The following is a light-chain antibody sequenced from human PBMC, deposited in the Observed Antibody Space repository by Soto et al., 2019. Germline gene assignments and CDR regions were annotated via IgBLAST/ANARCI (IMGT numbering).Light chain of an antibody. CDR1: QSISTW. V-gene: IGKV1-5*01. Sequence: DIQMTQSPSTLSAYVGDRVTFTCRASQSISTWLAWYQQKPGKAPKLLIYDASSLQSDVPSRFSGSGSGTEFTHTISALQTDDFASYYCQQYMNYATFGQGTKVDIK. CDR2: DAS. J-gene: IGKJ1*01. CDR3: QQYMNYAT.